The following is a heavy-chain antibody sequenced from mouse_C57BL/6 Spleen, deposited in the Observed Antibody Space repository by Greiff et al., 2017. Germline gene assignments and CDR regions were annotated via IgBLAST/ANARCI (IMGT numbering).Heavy chain of an antibody. D-gene: IGHD1-1*01. Sequence: EVQLQESGAELVRPGASVKMSCTASGFNIKDYNMNWVKQRPDQCLEWIGRIDPEDGATEYTPKFQGKATLSADTSYNTAYLQLCNLTSEDTAVSYCTTNSTVVKDYWGQGTSLSASS. V-gene: IGHV14-1*01. CDR3: TTNSTVVKDY. CDR2: IDPEDGAT. J-gene: IGHJ2*02. CDR1: GFNIKDYN.